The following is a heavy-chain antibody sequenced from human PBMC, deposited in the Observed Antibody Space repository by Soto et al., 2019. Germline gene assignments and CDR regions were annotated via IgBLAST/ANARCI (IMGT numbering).Heavy chain of an antibody. D-gene: IGHD1-26*01. CDR1: GYTFTSYG. J-gene: IGHJ5*02. V-gene: IGHV1-18*04. CDR3: AKVDSGSYPT. CDR2: ISAYNGNT. Sequence: QVPLVQSGAAVKKPGASVKVSCKASGYTFTSYGISWVRQAPGQGLEWMGWISAYNGNTNYAQKLQGRVTMTTDTTTRTAYMELRSLRSDDTAVYYGAKVDSGSYPTWGQGTLVTVSS.